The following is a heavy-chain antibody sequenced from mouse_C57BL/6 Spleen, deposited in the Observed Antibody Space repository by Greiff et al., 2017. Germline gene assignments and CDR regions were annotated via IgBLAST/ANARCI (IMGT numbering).Heavy chain of an antibody. D-gene: IGHD2-2*01. Sequence: VHVKQSGAELVRPGASVKLSCTASGFNIKDYYMHWVKQRPEQGLEWIGRIDPEDGDTEYAPKFQGKATMTADTSSNTAYLQLSSLTSEDTAVYYCTTGLRGAWFAYWGQGTLVTVSA. V-gene: IGHV14-1*01. CDR3: TTGLRGAWFAY. J-gene: IGHJ3*01. CDR2: IDPEDGDT. CDR1: GFNIKDYY.